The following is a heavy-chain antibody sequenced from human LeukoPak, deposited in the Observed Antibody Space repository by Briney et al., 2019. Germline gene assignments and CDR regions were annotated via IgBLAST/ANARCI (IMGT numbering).Heavy chain of an antibody. V-gene: IGHV3-48*03. D-gene: IGHD6-13*01. Sequence: GGSLRLSCAASGFTFSSYEMNWVRQAPGKGLEWVSYISSSGSTIYYADSVKGRFTTSRDNAKNSLYLQMNSMSAEDTAVYYCSREQLVLGFDYWGQGTLVTVSS. CDR3: SREQLVLGFDY. CDR1: GFTFSSYE. J-gene: IGHJ4*02. CDR2: ISSSGSTI.